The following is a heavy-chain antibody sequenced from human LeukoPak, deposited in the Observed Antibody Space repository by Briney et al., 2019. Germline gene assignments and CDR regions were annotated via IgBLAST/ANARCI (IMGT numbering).Heavy chain of an antibody. CDR1: GFTFSNYW. CDR2: INTDGRST. CDR3: ARDRSYGMDV. J-gene: IGHJ6*02. Sequence: GGSLRLSCAASGFTFSNYWMHWVRQAPGKGLAWVSRINTDGRSTDYADSVKGRFTISRDNAKNTLYLQMNSLRAEDTAVYYCARDRSYGMDVWGQGTTVTVSS. V-gene: IGHV3-74*01.